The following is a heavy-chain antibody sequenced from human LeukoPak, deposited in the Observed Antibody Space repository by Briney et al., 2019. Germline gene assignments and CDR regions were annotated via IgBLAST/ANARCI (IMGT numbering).Heavy chain of an antibody. CDR1: GFTFSSYW. CDR2: IKQDGSKK. J-gene: IGHJ4*02. Sequence: GGSLRLSCAASGFTFSSYWMSWVRQAPGKGLEWVANIKQDGSKKYYVDSVKGRFTISRDNAKNSLYLQMNSLRAEDTAVYYCARDTYYYDSSGYYGIDYWGQGTLVTVSS. D-gene: IGHD3-22*01. CDR3: ARDTYYYDSSGYYGIDY. V-gene: IGHV3-7*01.